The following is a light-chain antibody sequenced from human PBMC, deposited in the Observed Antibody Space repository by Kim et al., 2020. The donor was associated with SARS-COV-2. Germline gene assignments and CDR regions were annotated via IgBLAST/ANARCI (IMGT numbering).Light chain of an antibody. Sequence: QSALTQPASVSGSPGQSITISCTGTSSDLGASNFVSWYQQHPGKAPKLIIHDVTKRPSGVSNHFSGSKSGNTASQTISGLQAEDEADYYCGSYTSSSSGVFGGGTQLTVL. CDR1: SSDLGASNF. CDR2: DVT. J-gene: IGLJ2*01. CDR3: GSYTSSSSGV. V-gene: IGLV2-14*01.